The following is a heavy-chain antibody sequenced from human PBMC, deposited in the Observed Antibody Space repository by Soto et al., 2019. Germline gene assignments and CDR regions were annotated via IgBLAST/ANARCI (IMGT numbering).Heavy chain of an antibody. V-gene: IGHV3-21*01. D-gene: IGHD2-2*01. CDR1: GFNFSSYS. J-gene: IGHJ6*02. Sequence: EVQLVESGGGLVKPGGSLRLSCAASGFNFSSYSKNWVRQAPGKGLEWVSSISRSSSNIYYVDSVKGRFTISRDNAKNSLYLQLNSLRAEDTAVYYCARDLKVVAAGTGYYYYGMDVWGQGTTVTVSS. CDR2: ISRSSSNI. CDR3: ARDLKVVAAGTGYYYYGMDV.